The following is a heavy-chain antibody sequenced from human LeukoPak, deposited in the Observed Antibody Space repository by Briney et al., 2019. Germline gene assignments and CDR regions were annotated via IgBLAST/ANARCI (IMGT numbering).Heavy chain of an antibody. V-gene: IGHV1-69*04. CDR2: IIPILGIA. CDR3: ARDLRSSAWTYYFDY. CDR1: GYTFTGYY. J-gene: IGHJ4*02. Sequence: AASVKVSCKASGYTFTGYYMHWVRQAPGQGLEWMGRIIPILGIANYAQKFQGRVTITADKSTSTAYMELSSLRSEDTAVYYCARDLRSSAWTYYFDYWGQGTLVTVSS. D-gene: IGHD6-19*01.